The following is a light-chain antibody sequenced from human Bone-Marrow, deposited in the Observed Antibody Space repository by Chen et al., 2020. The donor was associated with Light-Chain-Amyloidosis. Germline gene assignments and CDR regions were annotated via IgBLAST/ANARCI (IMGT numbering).Light chain of an antibody. CDR3: SSFTSSRTVV. Sequence: QSALTQPASVSQPPGPSITLPCTGTSRDLGGYNFVSWYQQHPGKAPKLMIFDVRSRPSGVSERFSGSKSGNTASLTISGLQAEDEATYYCSSFTSSRTVVFGTGTRLTVL. V-gene: IGLV2-14*03. J-gene: IGLJ2*01. CDR1: SRDLGGYNF. CDR2: DVR.